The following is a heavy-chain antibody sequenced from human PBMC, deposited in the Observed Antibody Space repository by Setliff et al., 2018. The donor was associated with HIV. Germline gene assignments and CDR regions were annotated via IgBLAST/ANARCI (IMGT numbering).Heavy chain of an antibody. CDR3: ARDYTFWSGHPYYFDY. D-gene: IGHD3-3*01. V-gene: IGHV3-7*01. J-gene: IGHJ4*02. CDR2: IKQDGSEK. Sequence: PGGSLRLSCAASGFSFGGYWMSWVRQAPGKGLEWVANIKQDGSEKYYVDSVKGRFTISRDNAKNSLYLQMHSLRVEDTAIYYCARDYTFWSGHPYYFDYWGQGTLVTVSS. CDR1: GFSFGGYW.